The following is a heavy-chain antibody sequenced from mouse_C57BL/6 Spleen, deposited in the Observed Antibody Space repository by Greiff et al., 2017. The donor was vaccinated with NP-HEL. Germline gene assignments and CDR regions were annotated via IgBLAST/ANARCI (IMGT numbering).Heavy chain of an antibody. J-gene: IGHJ2*01. CDR1: GYTFTSYW. CDR3: ASPLYYYGSSDFDY. Sequence: QVQLQQPGAELVKPGASVKLSCKASGYTFTSYWMHWVKQRPGQGLEWIGMIHPNSGSTNYNEKFKSKATLTVDKSSSTAYMQLSSLTSEDSAVYYCASPLYYYGSSDFDYWGQGTTLTVSS. D-gene: IGHD1-1*01. V-gene: IGHV1-64*01. CDR2: IHPNSGST.